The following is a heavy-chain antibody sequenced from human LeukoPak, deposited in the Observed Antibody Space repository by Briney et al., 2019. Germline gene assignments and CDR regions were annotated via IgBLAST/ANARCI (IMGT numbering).Heavy chain of an antibody. CDR1: GGSISSYY. J-gene: IGHJ5*02. CDR2: IYTSGST. CDR3: ARGVDCSSTSCYWVWFDP. Sequence: SETLSLTCTVSGGSISSYYWSWIRQPPGKGLEWIGYIYTSGSTNYNPSLKSRVTISVDTSKNQFSLKLSSVTAADTAVYYCARGVDCSSTSCYWVWFDPWGQGTLVTVS. V-gene: IGHV4-4*09. D-gene: IGHD2-2*01.